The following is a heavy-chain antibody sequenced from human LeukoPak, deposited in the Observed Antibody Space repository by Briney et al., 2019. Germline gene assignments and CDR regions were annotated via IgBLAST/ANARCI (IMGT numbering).Heavy chain of an antibody. CDR1: GFTFSSYW. CDR2: IKQDGSEK. Sequence: QPGGSLRLSCAASGFTFSSYWMSWVRQAPGKGLEWVASIKQDGSEKNYVDSVKGRFTISRDNAKNSLYLQMNSLRAVDTAVYYCARIGATYFYDRTTDYWGQGTLVTVSS. D-gene: IGHD3-22*01. V-gene: IGHV3-7*01. CDR3: ARIGATYFYDRTTDY. J-gene: IGHJ4*02.